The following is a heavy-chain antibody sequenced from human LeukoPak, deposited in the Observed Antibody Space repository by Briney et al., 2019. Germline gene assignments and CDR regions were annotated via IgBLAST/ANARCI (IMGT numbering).Heavy chain of an antibody. Sequence: SETLSLNCAVYGGSFCGYYWSWIRQPPGKGLEWIGEINHSGSTNYNPSLESRVTISVDTSKNQFPLKLSAVTAADTAVYYCARGQRLLWFGELLRGNFDYWGQGTLVTVSS. CDR3: ARGQRLLWFGELLRGNFDY. CDR2: INHSGST. J-gene: IGHJ4*02. CDR1: GGSFCGYY. D-gene: IGHD3-10*01. V-gene: IGHV4-34*01.